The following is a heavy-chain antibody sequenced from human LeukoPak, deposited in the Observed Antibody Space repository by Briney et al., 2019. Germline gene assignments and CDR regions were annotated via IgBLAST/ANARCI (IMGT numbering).Heavy chain of an antibody. V-gene: IGHV3-21*01. CDR1: GFTFSSNS. D-gene: IGHD4-11*01. Sequence: GGSLRLSCAASGFTFSSNSMNWVRQAPGKGLEWVSSISSSSSYIYYADSVKGRFTISRDNAKNSLCLQMNSLRAEDTAVYYCAREVVYSNYAFDYWGQGTLVTVSS. CDR3: AREVVYSNYAFDY. J-gene: IGHJ4*02. CDR2: ISSSSSYI.